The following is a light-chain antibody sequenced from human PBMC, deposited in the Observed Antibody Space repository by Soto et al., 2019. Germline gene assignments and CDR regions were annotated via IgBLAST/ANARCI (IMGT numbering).Light chain of an antibody. CDR1: SSDIDTYNY. V-gene: IGLV2-14*01. J-gene: IGLJ1*01. CDR2: EVY. CDR3: SSYTGSGSYV. Sequence: QSVLTQPASVSGSPGQSITISCTGSSSDIDTYNYVSWYQLHPGKAPKTVIYEVYNRPSGVSNRFSGSKSRNTASLTISGLQADDEADYFCSSYTGSGSYVFGTGTKVTVL.